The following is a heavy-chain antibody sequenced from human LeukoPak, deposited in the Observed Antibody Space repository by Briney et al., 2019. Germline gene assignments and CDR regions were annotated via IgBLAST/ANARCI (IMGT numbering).Heavy chain of an antibody. CDR1: GGSISSGGYY. CDR3: ARRSDGSGSYKDPNYYFDY. V-gene: IGHV4-30-2*01. Sequence: PSQTLSLTCTVSGGSISSGGYYWSWIRQPPGKGLEWIGYIYHSGSTYYNPSLKSRVTISVDRSKNQFSLKLSSVTAADTAVYYCARRSDGSGSYKDPNYYFDYWGQGTLVTVSS. CDR2: IYHSGST. J-gene: IGHJ4*02. D-gene: IGHD3-10*01.